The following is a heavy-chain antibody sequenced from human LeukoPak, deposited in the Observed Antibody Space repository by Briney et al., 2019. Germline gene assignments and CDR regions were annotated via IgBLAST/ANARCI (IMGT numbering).Heavy chain of an antibody. Sequence: PGGSLRLSCAASGFTVSSNYMSWVRQAPGKGLEWVSYISSSSSTIYYADSVKGRFTISRDNARNSLYLQMNSLRAEDTAVYYCARVGYSSSSSFDYWGQGTLVTVSS. J-gene: IGHJ4*02. D-gene: IGHD6-6*01. CDR1: GFTVSSNY. CDR3: ARVGYSSSSSFDY. CDR2: ISSSSSTI. V-gene: IGHV3-48*01.